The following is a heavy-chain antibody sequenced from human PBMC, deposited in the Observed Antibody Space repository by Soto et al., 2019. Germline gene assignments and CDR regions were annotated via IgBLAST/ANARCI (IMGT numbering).Heavy chain of an antibody. J-gene: IGHJ4*02. V-gene: IGHV3-33*03. D-gene: IGHD2-21*01. CDR3: ARYGAVNTCFAKDY. Sequence: GGSLRLSCAASGFTFRSHGMHWVRQSPGKGLVWVAFICNDGGETFYAESVKGRFTISRDNSKNTLYLQMNSLSAEDTAMYYCARYGAVNTCFAKDYWGQGTLVTVSS. CDR1: GFTFRSHG. CDR2: ICNDGGET.